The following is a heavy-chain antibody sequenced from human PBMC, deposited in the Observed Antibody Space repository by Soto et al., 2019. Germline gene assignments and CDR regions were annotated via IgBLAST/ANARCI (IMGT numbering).Heavy chain of an antibody. J-gene: IGHJ4*02. CDR1: GGSISVYY. CDR2: ISYSGTT. V-gene: IGHV4-59*01. CDR3: ARSRRNYFDH. Sequence: PSDTLSLTCPFSGGSISVYYWNLIRQSPGKGLEWIGYISYSGTTKYNPSLKSRVTISVDTSKNQFSLKLSSVTAADTAVYYCARSRRNYFDHWGQGPLVTVAS.